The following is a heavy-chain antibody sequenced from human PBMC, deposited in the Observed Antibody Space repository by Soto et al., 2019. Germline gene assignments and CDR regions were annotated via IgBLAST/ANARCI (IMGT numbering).Heavy chain of an antibody. CDR1: GFTFSSYA. CDR3: AKDYHEVRGSGNY. D-gene: IGHD3-10*01. V-gene: IGHV3-23*01. Sequence: PGGSLRLSCAASGFTFSSYAMSWVRQAPGKGLEWVSGISDSGGSTDYTDSVKGRFTISRDNSKNTLYLQMNSLRAEETAVYYCAKDYHEVRGSGNYWGQGTLVTVSS. J-gene: IGHJ4*02. CDR2: ISDSGGST.